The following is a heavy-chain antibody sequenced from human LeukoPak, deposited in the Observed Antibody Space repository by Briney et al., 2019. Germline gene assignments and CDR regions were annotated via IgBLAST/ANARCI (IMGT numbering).Heavy chain of an antibody. V-gene: IGHV1-69*13. D-gene: IGHD6-13*01. CDR2: IIPIFGTA. Sequence: GASMKVSCKASGGTFSSYAISWVRQAPGQGLEWMGGIIPIFGTANYAQKFQGRVTITADESTSTAYMELSSLRSEDTAVYYCASGVAANWFDPWGQGTLVTVSS. CDR3: ASGVAANWFDP. CDR1: GGTFSSYA. J-gene: IGHJ5*02.